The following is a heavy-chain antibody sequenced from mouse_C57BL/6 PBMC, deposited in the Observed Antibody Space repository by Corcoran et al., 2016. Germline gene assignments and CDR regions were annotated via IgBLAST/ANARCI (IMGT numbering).Heavy chain of an antibody. D-gene: IGHD2-3*01. CDR3: ARFYDGSPYWYFDV. CDR1: GYTFTDYN. CDR2: INPNNGGT. J-gene: IGHJ1*03. Sequence: EVQLQQSGPELVKPGASVKIPCKASGYTFTDYNMDWVKQSHGKSLEWIGDINPNNGGTIYNQKFKGKATLTVDKSSSTAYMELRSLTSEDTAVYYCARFYDGSPYWYFDVWGTWTTVTVSS. V-gene: IGHV1-18*01.